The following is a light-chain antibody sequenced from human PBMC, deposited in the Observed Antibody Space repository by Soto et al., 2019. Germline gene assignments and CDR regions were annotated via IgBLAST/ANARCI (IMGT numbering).Light chain of an antibody. CDR1: QSISSW. V-gene: IGKV1-5*01. CDR3: QQYNSYSGT. CDR2: DAS. Sequence: DIQMTQSPSTLSASVGDRVTITCRASQSISSWLAWYQQKPGKAPKLLIYDASSVESGVPSRFSGSGSGTEFTLTISSLQPDDFATYYRQQYNSYSGTFGQGTTVAIK. J-gene: IGKJ1*01.